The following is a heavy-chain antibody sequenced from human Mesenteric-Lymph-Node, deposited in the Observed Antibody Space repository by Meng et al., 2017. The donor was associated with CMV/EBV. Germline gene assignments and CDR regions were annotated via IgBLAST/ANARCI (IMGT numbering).Heavy chain of an antibody. J-gene: IGHJ4*02. D-gene: IGHD3-3*01. CDR3: AKGGAKFGITSFGLSFDY. V-gene: IGHV3-38-3*01. CDR2: ISGGST. Sequence: GESLKISCAASGFTVSSNEMSWVRQAPGKGLEWVSSISGGSTYYADSRKGRFTISRDNSKNTLHLQMNSLRAEDTAVYYCAKGGAKFGITSFGLSFDYWGQGTLVTVSS. CDR1: GFTVSSNE.